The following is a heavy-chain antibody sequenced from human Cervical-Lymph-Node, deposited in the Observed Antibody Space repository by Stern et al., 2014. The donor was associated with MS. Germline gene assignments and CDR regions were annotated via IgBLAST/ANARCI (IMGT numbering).Heavy chain of an antibody. CDR3: ATHRGRVTYYYGMDV. CDR1: GYTLSAIS. V-gene: IGHV1-24*01. Sequence: QVQLVQSGAEVKKPGASVKVSCKVSGYTLSAISMHWVRQAPGKGLEWMGGFDPEQCETTYAQKSQGRVTMAEYRSTVTAYMELSSLRSEDTAVYYCATHRGRVTYYYGMDVWGQGTTVTVSS. D-gene: IGHD2-21*02. J-gene: IGHJ6*02. CDR2: FDPEQCET.